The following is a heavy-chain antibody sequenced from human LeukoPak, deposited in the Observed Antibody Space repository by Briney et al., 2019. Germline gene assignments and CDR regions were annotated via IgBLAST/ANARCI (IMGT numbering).Heavy chain of an antibody. V-gene: IGHV4-30-4*01. CDR1: GGSISSGDYY. Sequence: SETLSLTCTVSGGSISSGDYYWSWIRQPPGKGLEWIGHIFYSGSTYYNPSLMRRLTISVDTSKNQFSLKLSSVTPADTAVYYCARLGGDFGYWGQGTLVTVSS. J-gene: IGHJ4*02. CDR3: ARLGGDFGY. D-gene: IGHD4-17*01. CDR2: IFYSGST.